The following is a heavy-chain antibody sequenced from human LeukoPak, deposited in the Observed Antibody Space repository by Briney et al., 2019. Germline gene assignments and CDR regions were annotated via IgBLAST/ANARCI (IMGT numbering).Heavy chain of an antibody. CDR2: ICSSGGT. J-gene: IGHJ5*02. V-gene: IGHV4-59*08. CDR1: GASMSNYY. CDR3: ARRNPARWFDP. Sequence: SETLSLTCTVSGASMSNYYWSWIRQPPGKGLEGIGFICSSGGTNYNPSLRSRVTISIDTSRNQFSLDLISVTASDTAVYYCARRNPARWFDPWGQGTLVTVSS.